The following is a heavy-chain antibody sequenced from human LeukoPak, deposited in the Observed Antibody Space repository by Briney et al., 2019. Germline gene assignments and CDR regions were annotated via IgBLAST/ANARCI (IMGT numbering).Heavy chain of an antibody. V-gene: IGHV3-74*01. CDR1: GFTFSSSW. CDR3: ARGGIAMGVDY. D-gene: IGHD6-19*01. CDR2: IFNDGRTT. Sequence: QPGGSLRLSCAASGFTFSSSWMHWVRQAPGKGLVWVSCIFNDGRTTTYADSVKGRITTFRDNAKNTLYLQMSSLRAEDTAMYYCARGGIAMGVDYWGQGTLVTVSS. J-gene: IGHJ4*02.